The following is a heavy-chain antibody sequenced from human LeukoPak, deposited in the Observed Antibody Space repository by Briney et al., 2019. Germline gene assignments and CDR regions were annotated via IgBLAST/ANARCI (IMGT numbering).Heavy chain of an antibody. D-gene: IGHD4-17*01. J-gene: IGHJ5*02. CDR3: ASPGSTVTGGPT. CDR1: GFTFSSYG. Sequence: SGGSLRLSCAASGFTFSSYGMSWVRQSPGKVLEWVSAISGSGGSTYYADSVKGRFTISRDNAKNSVYLQMNSLRAEDTARYFCASPGSTVTGGPTWGQGSLVTVSS. CDR2: ISGSGGST. V-gene: IGHV3-23*01.